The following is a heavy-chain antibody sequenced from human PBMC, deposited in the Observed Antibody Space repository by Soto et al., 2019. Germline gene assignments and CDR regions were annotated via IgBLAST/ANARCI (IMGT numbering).Heavy chain of an antibody. J-gene: IGHJ4*02. V-gene: IGHV3-30-3*01. CDR2: ISYDGSNK. CDR1: GFTFSNYA. Sequence: QVQLVESGGGVVQPGRSLRLSCAASGFTFSNYAIHWVRQAPGKGLEWVAAISYDGSNKYYADSVKGRFTISRDNSKSTLYLQVDRLRAGDTGVYYCARGTSSGWYYFDYWGQGTQVTVSS. D-gene: IGHD6-19*01. CDR3: ARGTSSGWYYFDY.